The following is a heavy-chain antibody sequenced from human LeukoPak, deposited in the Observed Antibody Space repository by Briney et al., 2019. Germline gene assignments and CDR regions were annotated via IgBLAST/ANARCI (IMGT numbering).Heavy chain of an antibody. V-gene: IGHV3-30*02. J-gene: IGHJ4*02. CDR2: IRYDGSNK. CDR3: AKDVSWLVGGYFDY. Sequence: GGSLRLSCAASGFTFSSYAMHWVRQAPGKGLEWVAFIRYDGSNKYYADSVKGRFTISRDNSKNTLYLQMNSLRAEDTAVYYCAKDVSWLVGGYFDYWGQGTLVTVSS. D-gene: IGHD6-19*01. CDR1: GFTFSSYA.